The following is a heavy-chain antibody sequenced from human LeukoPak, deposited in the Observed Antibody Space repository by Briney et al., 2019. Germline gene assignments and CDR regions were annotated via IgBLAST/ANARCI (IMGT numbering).Heavy chain of an antibody. CDR2: IYRRGST. Sequence: SGGSLRLSCAASGFTFSRHGMHWVRQAPGKGLEWIGSIYRRGSTSYNPSLKSRVTVSEDMSKNHFSLRLSSVTAADTAVYYCARHVQDLGIKVWGQGTTVTVSS. V-gene: IGHV4-39*01. CDR1: GFTFSRHGMH. J-gene: IGHJ6*02. CDR3: ARHVQDLGIKV.